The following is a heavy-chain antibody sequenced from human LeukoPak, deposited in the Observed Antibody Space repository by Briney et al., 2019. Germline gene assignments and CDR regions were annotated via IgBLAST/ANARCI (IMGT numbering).Heavy chain of an antibody. V-gene: IGHV7-4-1*02. J-gene: IGHJ4*02. Sequence: ASVRVSCKASGYTFTNYAVNWVRQAPGQGLEWMGWINTNTGNPTYAQGFTGRFVFSLDTSVSTAYLQISSLKAEDTAVYYCAREGRSGSSWYLANWGQGVLVTVSS. CDR1: GYTFTNYA. CDR2: INTNTGNP. D-gene: IGHD6-13*01. CDR3: AREGRSGSSWYLAN.